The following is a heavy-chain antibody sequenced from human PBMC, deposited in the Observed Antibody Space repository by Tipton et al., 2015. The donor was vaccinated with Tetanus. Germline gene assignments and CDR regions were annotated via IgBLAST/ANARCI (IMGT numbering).Heavy chain of an antibody. V-gene: IGHV3-30-3*01. D-gene: IGHD1-20*01. CDR1: GFTFSSYA. Sequence: SLRLSCAASGFTFSSYAMHWVRQAPGKGLEWVAVISYDGSNKYYADSVKGRFTISRDNSKNTLYLQMNSLRAEDTAVYYCASYSWNAHIWGQGTTVTVSS. J-gene: IGHJ6*02. CDR2: ISYDGSNK. CDR3: ASYSWNAHI.